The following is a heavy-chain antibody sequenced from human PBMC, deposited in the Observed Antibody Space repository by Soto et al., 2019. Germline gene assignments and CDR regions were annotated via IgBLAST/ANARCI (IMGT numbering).Heavy chain of an antibody. Sequence: PGGSLRLSCAASGFTFSSYVMHWVRQAPGKGLEWVALIWFDGSDKYYTESVKGRFTISRDNSKSTLYLQMNSLRAEDTAVYYCARLYCSASSCYSVGAFDIRGQGTMVNVSS. J-gene: IGHJ3*02. V-gene: IGHV3-33*01. D-gene: IGHD2-15*01. CDR1: GFTFSSYV. CDR3: ARLYCSASSCYSVGAFDI. CDR2: IWFDGSDK.